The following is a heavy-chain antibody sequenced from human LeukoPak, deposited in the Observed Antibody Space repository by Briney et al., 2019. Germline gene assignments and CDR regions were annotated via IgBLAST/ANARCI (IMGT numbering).Heavy chain of an antibody. D-gene: IGHD4-17*01. CDR2: INPNSGGT. V-gene: IGHV1-2*06. J-gene: IGHJ4*02. Sequence: ASVKVSCKASGGTFSSYTISWVRQAPGQGLEWMGRINPNSGGTNYAQKFQGRVTMTRDTSISTAYMELSRLRSDDTAVYYCARATYGDYEDYWGQGTLVTVSS. CDR1: GGTFSSYT. CDR3: ARATYGDYEDY.